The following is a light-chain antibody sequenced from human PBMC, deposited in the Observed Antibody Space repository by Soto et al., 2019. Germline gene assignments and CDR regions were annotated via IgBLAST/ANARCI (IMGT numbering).Light chain of an antibody. CDR1: TSDIGDYDY. CDR2: DVS. Sequence: QSVLTQPASVSGSPGQSVTISCTGTTSDIGDYDYVSWYQQYPDKAPKLVIFDVSDRPSGLFTRFSGSKSANTASLTISGLQAEDEADYYCSSYTTVSPHVLFGGGTKVTVL. V-gene: IGLV2-14*03. CDR3: SSYTTVSPHVL. J-gene: IGLJ3*02.